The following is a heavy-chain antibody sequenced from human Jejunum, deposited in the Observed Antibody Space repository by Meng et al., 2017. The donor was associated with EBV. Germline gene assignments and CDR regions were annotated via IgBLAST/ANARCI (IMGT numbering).Heavy chain of an antibody. D-gene: IGHD3-10*01. CDR1: CFMFGSSW. CDR2: IHHEGSFT. Sequence: AQVVELGGGLVSSEGSLQCSCMASCFMFGSSWRHWVRQAPGKGLVWVSHIHHEGSFTNYADSVKGRFTISRDDAKNTLYLQMNSLRAEDTAVYFCARDLGSGNYYGYWGQGTLVTVSS. V-gene: IGHV3-74*01. CDR3: ARDLGSGNYYGY. J-gene: IGHJ4*02.